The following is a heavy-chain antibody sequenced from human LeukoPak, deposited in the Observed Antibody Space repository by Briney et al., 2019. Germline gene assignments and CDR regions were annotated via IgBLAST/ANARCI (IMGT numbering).Heavy chain of an antibody. D-gene: IGHD3-10*01. V-gene: IGHV4-34*01. CDR3: ARASNYYGSGSFDY. Sequence: SETLSLTCAVYGGSFSGYYWSWIRQPPGKGLEWIGEINHSGSTDYNPSLKSRVTISVDTSKNQFSLKLSSVTAADTAVYHCARASNYYGSGSFDYWGQGTLVTVSS. J-gene: IGHJ4*02. CDR2: INHSGST. CDR1: GGSFSGYY.